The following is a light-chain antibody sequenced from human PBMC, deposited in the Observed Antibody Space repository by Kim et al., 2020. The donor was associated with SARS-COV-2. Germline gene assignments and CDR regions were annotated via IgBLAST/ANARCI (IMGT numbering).Light chain of an antibody. V-gene: IGLV1-40*01. CDR3: QTYDHSLNGVV. CDR1: SSRSGSYY. Sequence: GQDARNACSSTSSRSGSYYGPGYEHDPEPPPPRTTPDNIKYGAGTPDRFSGSKSGTSASLAITGLQTEDEADYYCQTYDHSLNGVVFGGGTQLTVL. CDR2: DNI. J-gene: IGLJ2*01.